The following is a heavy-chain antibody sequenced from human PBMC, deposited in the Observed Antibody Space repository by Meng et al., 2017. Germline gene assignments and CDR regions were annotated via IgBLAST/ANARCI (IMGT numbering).Heavy chain of an antibody. D-gene: IGHD3-3*01. CDR1: GFTFSSYS. CDR3: ARDPDDFWSGYLDY. CDR2: ISSSSSYI. Sequence: GESLKISCAASGFTFSSYSMNWVRQAPGKGLEWVSSISSSSSYIYYADSVKGRFTISRDNAKNSLYLQMNSLRAEDTAVYYCARDPDDFWSGYLDYWGQGNQVT. J-gene: IGHJ4*02. V-gene: IGHV3-21*01.